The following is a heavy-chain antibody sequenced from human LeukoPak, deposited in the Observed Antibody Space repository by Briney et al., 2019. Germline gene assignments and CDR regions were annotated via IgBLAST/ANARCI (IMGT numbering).Heavy chain of an antibody. CDR2: VHYSGVT. CDR3: ARRDGSSSGLDH. V-gene: IGHV4-39*01. CDR1: GGSISYYY. Sequence: PSETLSLTCTVSGGSISYYYWAWIRQPPGKGLEWIGSVHYSGVTYYNPSLKSRVTISVDTSKNQFSLKVTSVTAADTAVYYCARRDGSSSGLDHWGQGTLVTVSS. J-gene: IGHJ4*02. D-gene: IGHD6-6*01.